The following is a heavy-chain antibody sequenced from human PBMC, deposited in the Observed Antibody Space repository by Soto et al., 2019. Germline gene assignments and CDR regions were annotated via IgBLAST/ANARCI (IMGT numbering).Heavy chain of an antibody. CDR2: IYWDDDK. Sequence: SGPTLVNPTQTLTLTCTFSGFSLSTDDVGVGWIRQPPGKALDWLAVIYWDDDKRYSPSLKSRLTITKDTSKNQVLLTMTNMDPVDTATYFCARSKYSISSFDYWGQGARVTVSS. J-gene: IGHJ4*02. D-gene: IGHD6-6*01. CDR1: GFSLSTDDVG. CDR3: ARSKYSISSFDY. V-gene: IGHV2-5*02.